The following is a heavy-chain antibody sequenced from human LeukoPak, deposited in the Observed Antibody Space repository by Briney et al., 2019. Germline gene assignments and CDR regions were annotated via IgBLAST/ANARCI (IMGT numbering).Heavy chain of an antibody. CDR3: ASRTGYGDYSYGMDV. Sequence: SVKVSCKASGGTFSSYAISWVRRAPGQGLEWMGGIIPIFGTANYAQKFQGRVTITADESTSTAYMELSSLRSEDTAVYYCASRTGYGDYSYGMDVWGQGTTVTVSS. CDR1: GGTFSSYA. D-gene: IGHD4-17*01. V-gene: IGHV1-69*13. J-gene: IGHJ6*02. CDR2: IIPIFGTA.